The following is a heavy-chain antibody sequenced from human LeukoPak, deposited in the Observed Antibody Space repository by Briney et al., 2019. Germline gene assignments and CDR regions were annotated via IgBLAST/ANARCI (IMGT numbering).Heavy chain of an antibody. CDR3: ARGYSSSWPLDY. V-gene: IGHV4-4*07. D-gene: IGHD6-13*01. Sequence: SETLSLTCTVSGGSISSYYWSWIRQPAGKGLEWIGRTYTSGSTNYNPSLKSRVTISVDKSKNQFSLKLSSVTAADTAVYYCARGYSSSWPLDYWGQGTLVTVSS. CDR2: TYTSGST. J-gene: IGHJ4*02. CDR1: GGSISSYY.